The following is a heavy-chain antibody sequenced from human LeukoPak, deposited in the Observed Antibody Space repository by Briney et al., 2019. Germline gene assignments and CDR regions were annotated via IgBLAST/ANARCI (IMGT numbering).Heavy chain of an antibody. CDR2: ISSSSSTI. CDR3: ASTWGHYYDSSGYYALSFDY. D-gene: IGHD3-22*01. Sequence: GGSLRLSCAASGFTVSSSYMSWVRQAPGKGLEWVSYISSSSSTIYYADSVKGRFTISRDNAKNSLYLQMNSLRAEDTAVYYCASTWGHYYDSSGYYALSFDYWGQGTLVTVSS. J-gene: IGHJ4*02. CDR1: GFTVSSSY. V-gene: IGHV3-48*01.